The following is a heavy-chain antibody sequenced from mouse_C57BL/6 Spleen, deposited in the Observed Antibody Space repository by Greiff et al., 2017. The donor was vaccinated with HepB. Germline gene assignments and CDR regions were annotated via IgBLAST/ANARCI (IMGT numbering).Heavy chain of an antibody. V-gene: IGHV5-4*01. Sequence: EVQGVESGGGLVKPGGSLKLSCAASGFTFSSYAMSWVRQTPEKRLEWVATISDGGSYTYYPDNVKGRFTISRDNAKNNLYLQMSHLKSEDTAMYYCARGGGPYWYFDVWGTGTTVTVSS. CDR3: ARGGGPYWYFDV. CDR2: ISDGGSYT. J-gene: IGHJ1*03. CDR1: GFTFSSYA.